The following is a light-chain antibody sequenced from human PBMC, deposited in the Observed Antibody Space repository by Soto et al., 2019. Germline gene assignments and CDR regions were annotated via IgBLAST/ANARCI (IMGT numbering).Light chain of an antibody. CDR3: ASWDDRLGAVI. Sequence: QSVLTQPPSASGTPGQRVFISCSGSSSNIGGTNYAYSYQQLPGAAPKLLMHSNNLRPSGVPERISGSKSGTSASLAISGLRSEDEAVYYCASWDDRLGAVIFGGGTKVTVL. CDR1: SSNIGGTNY. V-gene: IGLV1-47*02. CDR2: SNN. J-gene: IGLJ2*01.